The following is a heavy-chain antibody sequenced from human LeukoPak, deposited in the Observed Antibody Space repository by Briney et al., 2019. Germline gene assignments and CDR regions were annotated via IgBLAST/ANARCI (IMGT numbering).Heavy chain of an antibody. V-gene: IGHV3-30*03. CDR2: ISYDGSDK. CDR1: GFTFSRHG. Sequence: PGGSLRLSCAASGFTFSRHGVHWVRQAPGKGLEWVAVISYDGSDKHYADSVKGRFTISRDNSKNTLYLQMNSLRAEDTAVYYCARDLSSSSWYPLDYWGQGTLVTVSS. CDR3: ARDLSSSSWYPLDY. J-gene: IGHJ4*02. D-gene: IGHD6-13*01.